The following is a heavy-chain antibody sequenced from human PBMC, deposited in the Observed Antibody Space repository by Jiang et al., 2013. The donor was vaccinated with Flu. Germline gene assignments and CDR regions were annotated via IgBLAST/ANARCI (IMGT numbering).Heavy chain of an antibody. D-gene: IGHD5-18*01. V-gene: IGHV4-34*01. Sequence: INHSGSTNYNPSLKSRVTISVDTSKNQFSLKLSSVTAADTAVYYCARVGVDTAMDAPGAPFDYWGQGTLVTVSS. CDR3: ARVGVDTAMDAPGAPFDY. J-gene: IGHJ4*02. CDR2: INHSGST.